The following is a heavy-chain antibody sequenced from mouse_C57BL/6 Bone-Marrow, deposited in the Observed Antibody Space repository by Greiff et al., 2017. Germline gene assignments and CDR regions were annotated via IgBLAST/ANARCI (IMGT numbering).Heavy chain of an antibody. CDR2: IDPENGDT. Sequence: VQLKESGAELVRPGASVKLSCTASGFNIKDDYMHWVKQRPEQGLEWIGWIDPENGDTEYASKFQGKATITADTSSNTAYLQLSSLTSEDTAFYYCTTGYDGPWFAYWGQGTLVTVSA. CDR3: TTGYDGPWFAY. D-gene: IGHD2-12*01. CDR1: GFNIKDDY. J-gene: IGHJ3*01. V-gene: IGHV14-4*01.